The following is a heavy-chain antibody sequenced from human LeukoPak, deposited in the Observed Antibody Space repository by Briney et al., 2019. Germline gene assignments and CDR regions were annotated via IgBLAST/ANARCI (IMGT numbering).Heavy chain of an antibody. V-gene: IGHV4-59*12. CDR2: IYYTGST. J-gene: IGHJ4*02. CDR3: ARRDSSIVAALNY. D-gene: IGHD6-6*01. CDR1: GGSISSYY. Sequence: SETLSLTCTVSGGSISSYYWSWIRQPPGKGLEWIGYIYYTGSTDYNPSLKSRATISLDTSKNQFSLKLSSVTAADTAVYYCARRDSSIVAALNYWGQGTLVTASS.